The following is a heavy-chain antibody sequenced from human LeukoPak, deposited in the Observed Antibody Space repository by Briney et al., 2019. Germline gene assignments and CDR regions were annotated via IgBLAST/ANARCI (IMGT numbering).Heavy chain of an antibody. V-gene: IGHV3-48*04. CDR3: ARVQDTAMVSGYYGMDV. CDR1: GFTFSSYS. J-gene: IGHJ6*02. Sequence: GGSLRLSCAASGFTFSSYSMYWVRQAPGKGLEWVSYISSSSSTIYYADSVKGRFTISRDNAKNSLYLQMNSLRAEDTAVYYCARVQDTAMVSGYYGMDVWGQGTTVTVSS. CDR2: ISSSSSTI. D-gene: IGHD5-18*01.